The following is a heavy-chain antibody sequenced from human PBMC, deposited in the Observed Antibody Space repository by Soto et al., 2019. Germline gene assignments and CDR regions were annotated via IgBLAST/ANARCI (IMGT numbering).Heavy chain of an antibody. D-gene: IGHD4-17*01. V-gene: IGHV4-4*07. CDR3: ARDDHGDNGRALDP. CDR2: IYTSGNT. J-gene: IGHJ5*02. CDR1: GGSISNYY. Sequence: SETLSLTCTVSGGSISNYYWSWIRQPAGKGLEWIGRIYTSGNTNYNPSLKGRVTMSVDMSKNQFSLKLSSVAAADTAVYYCARDDHGDNGRALDPWGQGTLVTVSS.